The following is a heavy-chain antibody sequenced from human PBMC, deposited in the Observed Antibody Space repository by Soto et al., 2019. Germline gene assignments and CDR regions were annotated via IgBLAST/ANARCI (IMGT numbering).Heavy chain of an antibody. CDR2: IWYDGSNK. Sequence: PGGSLRLSCAASGFTFSSYGMHWVRQAPGKGLEWVAVIWYDGSNKYYADSVKGRFTISRDNSKNTLYLQMNSLRAEDTAVYYCASLTTWELRPDGTIDYWGQGTLVTVSS. CDR1: GFTFSSYG. V-gene: IGHV3-33*01. J-gene: IGHJ4*02. D-gene: IGHD1-26*01. CDR3: ASLTTWELRPDGTIDY.